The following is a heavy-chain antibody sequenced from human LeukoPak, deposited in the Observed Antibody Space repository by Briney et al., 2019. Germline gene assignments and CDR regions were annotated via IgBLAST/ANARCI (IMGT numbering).Heavy chain of an antibody. Sequence: ASVKVSCKASGYTFTSYAMNWVRQAPGQGLEWMGWINTNTGNPTYAQGFTGRFVFSLDTSVSTTYLQISSLKAEDTAVYCCARERTSPAGTGWFDPWGQGTLVTVSS. D-gene: IGHD6-13*01. CDR3: ARERTSPAGTGWFDP. V-gene: IGHV7-4-1*02. J-gene: IGHJ5*02. CDR2: INTNTGNP. CDR1: GYTFTSYA.